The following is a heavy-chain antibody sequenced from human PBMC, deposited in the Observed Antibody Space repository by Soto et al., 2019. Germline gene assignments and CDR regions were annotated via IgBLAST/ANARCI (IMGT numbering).Heavy chain of an antibody. CDR2: IYYTGAA. J-gene: IGHJ4*02. D-gene: IGHD1-1*01. Sequence: TLSLTCSVSGGSVATGGTYWSWARLLPGKGLQWVGYIYYTGAAYYNPALQSRVTISLDTSENQFSLKLTSVTAADTAVYFFARGNFNTISFDFWGQGRTFTVSS. CDR3: ARGNFNTISFDF. CDR1: GGSVATGGTY. V-gene: IGHV4-31*03.